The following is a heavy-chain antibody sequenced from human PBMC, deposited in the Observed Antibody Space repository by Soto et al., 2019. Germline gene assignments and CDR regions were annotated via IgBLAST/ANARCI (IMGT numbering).Heavy chain of an antibody. J-gene: IGHJ4*02. CDR1: GGSFSGYY. CDR3: ARGDYVWGSYRPHYSHPCYFDY. D-gene: IGHD3-16*02. V-gene: IGHV4-34*01. CDR2: INHSGST. Sequence: SETLSLTCAVYGGSFSGYYWSWIRQPPGKGLEWIGEINHSGSTNYNPSLQSRVTISVDTSKNQFSLKLSSVTAADTAVYYCARGDYVWGSYRPHYSHPCYFDYWGQGTLVSGSS.